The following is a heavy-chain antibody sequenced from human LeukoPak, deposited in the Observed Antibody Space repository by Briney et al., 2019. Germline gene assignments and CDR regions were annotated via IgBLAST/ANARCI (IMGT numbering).Heavy chain of an antibody. D-gene: IGHD4-17*01. CDR1: GFTFSSYA. J-gene: IGHJ5*02. Sequence: GGSLRLSCAASGFTFSSYAMNWVCQAPGKGLEWVSAISGSGGSTYYADSVKGRFTISRDNSMNTLYLQMNSLRAEDTAVYYCAKGAHMTTVTTSWFDPWGQGTLVTVSS. CDR3: AKGAHMTTVTTSWFDP. CDR2: ISGSGGST. V-gene: IGHV3-23*01.